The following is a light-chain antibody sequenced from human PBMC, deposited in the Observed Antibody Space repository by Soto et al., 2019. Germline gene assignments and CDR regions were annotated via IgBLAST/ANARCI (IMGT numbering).Light chain of an antibody. CDR3: QHYNHWLWT. CDR2: GAS. V-gene: IGKV3-15*01. Sequence: EIMMTRSPAALSVSPLEIATLSFMASQSVKSSLAWYQQKPGQAPRLLIYGASTRATGIPARFSGSGSGTEFTLTISSLQSEDSAVYYCQHYNHWLWTFGQGTKVDIK. CDR1: QSVKSS. J-gene: IGKJ1*01.